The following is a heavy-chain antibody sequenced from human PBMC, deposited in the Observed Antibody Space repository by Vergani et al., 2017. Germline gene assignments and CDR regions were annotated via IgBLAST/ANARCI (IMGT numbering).Heavy chain of an antibody. CDR3: ATLLTGGVDY. D-gene: IGHD2-21*01. Sequence: QVQLQESGPGLVKPSETLSLICSVSGVSMQSGSFYWTWIRQTAERRLEWIGTIYHSGTTSYNPSLKSRLTISVDTSKNQFSLNLSSVTAADTAVYYCATLLTGGVDYWGQGTLVTVSS. CDR1: GVSMQSGSFY. CDR2: IYHSGTT. J-gene: IGHJ4*02. V-gene: IGHV4-61*02.